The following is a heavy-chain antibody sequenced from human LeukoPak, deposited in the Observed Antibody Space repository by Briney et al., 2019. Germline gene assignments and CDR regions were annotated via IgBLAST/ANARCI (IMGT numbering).Heavy chain of an antibody. CDR2: IYYRSKWYN. CDR3: ASGLATTGLGY. Sequence: SQTLSLTCAIFGDSVSSNSNGWNWIRQSPSRGLEWLGRIYYRSKWYNEYATSVKSRITINPDTSKNQFSLQLNSVTPEDTAVYYCASGLATTGLGYWGQGTLVTVSS. CDR1: GDSVSSNSNG. J-gene: IGHJ4*02. V-gene: IGHV6-1*01. D-gene: IGHD6-13*01.